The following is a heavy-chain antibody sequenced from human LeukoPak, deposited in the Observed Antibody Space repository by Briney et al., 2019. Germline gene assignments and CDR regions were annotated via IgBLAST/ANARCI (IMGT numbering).Heavy chain of an antibody. J-gene: IGHJ4*02. CDR2: IYYSGST. Sequence: SETLTLTCTVSGGSISSSSYYWGWIRQPPGKGLEWIGSIYYSGSTYYNPSLKSRVTISVDTSKNQFSLKLSSVTAADTAVYYCPLGYCSSTSCYTFDYWGQGTLVTVSS. D-gene: IGHD2-2*01. V-gene: IGHV4-39*07. CDR3: PLGYCSSTSCYTFDY. CDR1: GGSISSSSYY.